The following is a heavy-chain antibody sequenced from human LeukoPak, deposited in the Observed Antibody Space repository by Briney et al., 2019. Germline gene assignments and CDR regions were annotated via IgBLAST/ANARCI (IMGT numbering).Heavy chain of an antibody. D-gene: IGHD1-26*01. CDR2: INHSGST. J-gene: IGHJ4*02. V-gene: IGHV4-34*01. CDR1: GGSFSGYY. Sequence: SETLSLTCAVYGGSFSGYYWSWIRQPPGKGLEWIGEINHSGSTNYNPSLKSRVTISVDTSKNQCSLKLSSVTAADTAVYYCARKVPSGSYFAGKYYFDYWGQGTLVTVSS. CDR3: ARKVPSGSYFAGKYYFDY.